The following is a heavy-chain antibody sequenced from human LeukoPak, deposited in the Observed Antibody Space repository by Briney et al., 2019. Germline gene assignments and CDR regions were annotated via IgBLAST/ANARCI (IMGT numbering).Heavy chain of an antibody. CDR2: IYSGGST. V-gene: IGHV3-66*01. Sequence: GGSLRLSCAASGFTVSSNYMSWVRQAPGKGLEWVSVIYSGGSTYYADSVKGRFTISRDNSKNTLYLQMNSLRAEDTAVYYCASTMVRGVIPPFDYWGQGTLVTVSS. CDR1: GFTVSSNY. J-gene: IGHJ4*02. CDR3: ASTMVRGVIPPFDY. D-gene: IGHD3-10*01.